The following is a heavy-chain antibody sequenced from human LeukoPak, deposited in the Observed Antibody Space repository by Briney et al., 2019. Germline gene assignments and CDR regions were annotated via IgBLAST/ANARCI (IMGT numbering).Heavy chain of an antibody. D-gene: IGHD3-22*01. CDR3: ARPSSVRHDAFDI. CDR2: IIPIFGTA. Sequence: VASVKVSCKASGGTFSSYAISWVRQAPGQGLEWMGGIIPIFGTANYAQKFQGRVTITADKSTSTAYMELSSLRSEDTAVYYCARPSSVRHDAFDIWGQGTMVTVSS. V-gene: IGHV1-69*06. CDR1: GGTFSSYA. J-gene: IGHJ3*02.